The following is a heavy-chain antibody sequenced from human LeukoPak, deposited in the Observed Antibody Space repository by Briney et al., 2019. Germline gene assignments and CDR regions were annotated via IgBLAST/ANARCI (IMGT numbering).Heavy chain of an antibody. V-gene: IGHV3-49*04. Sequence: PGRPLRLSCTASGFTFSDHAMSWVRQAPGKGLEWVGFIRSKTYGGTTEYAASVKGRFTISRADSISIAYRQMNSLKTEDTAVYYGSRGPTHLWRYYGMDVWGQGTTVIVSS. CDR1: GFTFSDHA. CDR3: SRGPTHLWRYYGMDV. CDR2: IRSKTYGGTT. J-gene: IGHJ6*02. D-gene: IGHD3-3*02.